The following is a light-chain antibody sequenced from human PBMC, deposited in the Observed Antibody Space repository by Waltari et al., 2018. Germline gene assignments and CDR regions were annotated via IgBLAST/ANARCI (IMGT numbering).Light chain of an antibody. CDR3: QQYGSSPT. V-gene: IGKV3-20*01. J-gene: IGKJ2*01. CDR1: QTISNY. Sequence: EIVLTQSPGTLSLSPGERATISCRASQTISNYLAWYQQKPGQAPRLLIYDASSRAIGIPDRFSGSGSGTDFTLTISRLEPEDFAMYYCQQYGSSPTFGQGTKLEIK. CDR2: DAS.